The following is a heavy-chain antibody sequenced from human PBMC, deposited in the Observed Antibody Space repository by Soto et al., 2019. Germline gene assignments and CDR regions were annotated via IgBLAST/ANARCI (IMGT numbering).Heavy chain of an antibody. CDR2: IIPIFGTA. D-gene: IGHD5-18*01. CDR1: GGTFSSYA. CDR3: ARALGVDTAMVRDNWFDP. V-gene: IGHV1-69*01. J-gene: IGHJ5*02. Sequence: QVQLVQSGAEVKKPGSSVKVSCKASGGTFSSYAISWVRQAPGQGLEWMGGIIPIFGTANYAQKFQGRVTITADESTSTAYMELSSLRAEDTAVYYCARALGVDTAMVRDNWFDPWGQGTLVTVSS.